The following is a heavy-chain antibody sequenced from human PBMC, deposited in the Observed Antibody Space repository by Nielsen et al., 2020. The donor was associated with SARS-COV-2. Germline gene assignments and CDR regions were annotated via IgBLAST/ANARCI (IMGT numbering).Heavy chain of an antibody. CDR1: GGSISSSSYY. V-gene: IGHV4-39*02. CDR2: IYYSGST. D-gene: IGHD5-18*01. J-gene: IGHJ4*02. Sequence: SETLSLTCTVSGGSISSSSYYWGWIRQPPGKGLEWIGSIYYSGSTYYNPSLKSRVTISVDTSKNQFSLKLSSVTAADTAVYYCARDRVDTAMVTEGLDYWGQGTLVTVSS. CDR3: ARDRVDTAMVTEGLDY.